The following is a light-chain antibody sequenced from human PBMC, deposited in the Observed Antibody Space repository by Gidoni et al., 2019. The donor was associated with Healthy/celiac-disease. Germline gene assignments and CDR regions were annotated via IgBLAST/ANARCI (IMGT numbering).Light chain of an antibody. V-gene: IGLV1-47*01. CDR1: SSNIGSNY. J-gene: IGLJ3*02. CDR2: RNN. Sequence: SVLTQPPSASGTPGQRVTISCSGSSSNIGSNYVYWYQQLPGTAPKLLIYRNNQRPSGVPDRFSGSKSGTSASLATSGLRSEDEADYYCAAWDDSLSGRVFGGGTKLTVL. CDR3: AAWDDSLSGRV.